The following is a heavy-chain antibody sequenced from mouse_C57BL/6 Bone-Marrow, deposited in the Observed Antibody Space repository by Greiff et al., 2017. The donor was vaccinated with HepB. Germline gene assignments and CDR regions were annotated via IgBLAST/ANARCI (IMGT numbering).Heavy chain of an antibody. CDR2: ISYDGSN. CDR1: GYSITSGYY. Sequence: DVKLVESGPGLVKPSQSLSLTCSVTGYSITSGYYWNWIRQFPGNKLEWMGYISYDGSNNYNPSLKNRISITRDTSKNQFFLKLNSVTTEDTATYYCARGVNYYGSPAWFAYWGQGTLVTVSA. V-gene: IGHV3-6*01. J-gene: IGHJ3*01. CDR3: ARGVNYYGSPAWFAY. D-gene: IGHD1-1*01.